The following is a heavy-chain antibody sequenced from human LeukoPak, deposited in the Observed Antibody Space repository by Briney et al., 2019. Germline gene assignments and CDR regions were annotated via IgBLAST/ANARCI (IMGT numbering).Heavy chain of an antibody. CDR2: ISYDGSNK. J-gene: IGHJ4*02. CDR3: AKGFRIVVVISYFDY. V-gene: IGHV3-30*18. CDR1: GFTFSSYG. D-gene: IGHD3-22*01. Sequence: GRSPRLSCAASGFTFSSYGMHWVRQAPGKGLEWVAVISYDGSNKYYADSVKGRFTISRDNSKNTLYLQMNSLRAEDTAVYYCAKGFRIVVVISYFDYWGQGTLVTVSS.